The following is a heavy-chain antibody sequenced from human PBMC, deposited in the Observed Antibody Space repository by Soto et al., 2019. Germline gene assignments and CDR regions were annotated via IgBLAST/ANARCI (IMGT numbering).Heavy chain of an antibody. CDR2: IGHIYSSGAT. CDR3: AREPHPHYFGRCGFFDS. V-gene: IGHV4-4*07. J-gene: IGHJ4*01. Sequence: SETLSLTCNVSGVSITNYYWTWIRQPAGKGLEWSGRIGHIYSSGATNYNPSLRSRVTMSLDTSKHQFSLRLTSVIAADTAVYYCAREPHPHYFGRCGFFDSWGHGTQVTVSS. D-gene: IGHD3-10*01. CDR1: GVSITNYY.